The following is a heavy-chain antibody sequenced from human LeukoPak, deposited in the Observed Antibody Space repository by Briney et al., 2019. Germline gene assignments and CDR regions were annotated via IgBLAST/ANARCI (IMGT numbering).Heavy chain of an antibody. V-gene: IGHV3-7*01. CDR1: GFTFSGSR. CDR3: ARAGVGVTILDY. Sequence: GGSLRLSCAASGFTFSGSRMTWVRQTPGKGPDLVAHINPDGNEQFYMDPVKGRFSITRDNAANSVYLQMNSLRVEDTALYYCARAGVGVTILDYWGQGTLVTVSS. CDR2: INPDGNEQ. J-gene: IGHJ4*02. D-gene: IGHD3-10*01.